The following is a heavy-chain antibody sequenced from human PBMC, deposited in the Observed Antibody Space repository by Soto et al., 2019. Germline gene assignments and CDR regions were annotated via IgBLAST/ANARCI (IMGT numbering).Heavy chain of an antibody. CDR1: GFTFSSYA. CDR3: AKGGYSYVEYYYYYGMDV. Sequence: PGGSLRLSCAASGFTFSSYAMHWVRQAPGKGLEWVAVISYDGSNKYYADSVKGRFTISRDNSKNTLYLQMNSLRAEDTAVYYCAKGGYSYVEYYYYYGMDVWGQGTTVTVSS. V-gene: IGHV3-30-3*01. D-gene: IGHD5-18*01. J-gene: IGHJ6*02. CDR2: ISYDGSNK.